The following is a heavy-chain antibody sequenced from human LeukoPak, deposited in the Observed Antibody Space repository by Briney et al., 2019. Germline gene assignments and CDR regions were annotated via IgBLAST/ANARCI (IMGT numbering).Heavy chain of an antibody. CDR2: IYYSGST. J-gene: IGHJ4*02. CDR1: GGSISTYY. Sequence: PSETLSLTCTVSGGSISTYYWSWIRQPPGKGLEWIGYIYYSGSTNYNPSLKSRVTTSVDTSKNQFSLKLSSVTAADTAVYYCARDTGTVVDYWGQGTLVTDSS. V-gene: IGHV4-59*01. CDR3: ARDTGTVVDY. D-gene: IGHD4-23*01.